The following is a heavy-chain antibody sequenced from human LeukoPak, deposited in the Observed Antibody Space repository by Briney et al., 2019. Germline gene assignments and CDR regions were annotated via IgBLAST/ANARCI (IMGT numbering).Heavy chain of an antibody. D-gene: IGHD3-16*01. CDR2: VNPGGSIA. J-gene: IGHJ6*03. CDR3: VRGTYHAYYMDV. Sequence: GGSLRLSCAASGLTFNNYWIHWVRQAPGKGLVWVSRVNPGGSIANFADSVRGRFTISRDNAKNTVYLQTSSLTAEDTAVYYCVRGTYHAYYMDVWGKRATVTVSS. V-gene: IGHV3-74*01. CDR1: GLTFNNYW.